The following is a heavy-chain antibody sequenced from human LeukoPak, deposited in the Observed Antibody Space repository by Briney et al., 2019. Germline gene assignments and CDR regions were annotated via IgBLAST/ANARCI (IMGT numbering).Heavy chain of an antibody. D-gene: IGHD6-19*01. J-gene: IGHJ3*02. CDR1: GGSISSYY. CDR3: ASPSLLSKQWLVREGAFDI. V-gene: IGHV4-59*01. CDR2: TYYSGST. Sequence: SETLSLTCTVSGGSISSYYWSWIRQPPGKGLEWIGYTYYSGSTNYNPSLKSRVTISVDTSKNQFSLKLSSVTAADTAVYYCASPSLLSKQWLVREGAFDIWGQGTMVTVSS.